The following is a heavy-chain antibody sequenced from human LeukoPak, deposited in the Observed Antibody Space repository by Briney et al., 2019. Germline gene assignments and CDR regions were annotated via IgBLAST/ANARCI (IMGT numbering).Heavy chain of an antibody. J-gene: IGHJ5*02. D-gene: IGHD1-7*01. V-gene: IGHV1-18*01. CDR3: AAHGGTTMFQGLVP. CDR1: GYTFTSYG. CDR2: ISAYNGNT. Sequence: GASVKVSCKASGYTFTSYGISWVRQAPGQGLEWMGWISAYNGNTNYAQKLQGRVTMTTDTSTSTAYMELRSLRSDDTAVYYCAAHGGTTMFQGLVPWGQGTLVTVSS.